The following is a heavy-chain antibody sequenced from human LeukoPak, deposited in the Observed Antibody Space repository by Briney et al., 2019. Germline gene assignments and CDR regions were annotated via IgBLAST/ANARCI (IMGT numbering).Heavy chain of an antibody. Sequence: GRSLRLSCAASGFTFSSYAMNWVRQAPGKGLEWVALISYDGSNKYYADSVKGRFTISRDNSKNTLYLQMNSLRAEDTAVYYCARDRVHYDILTGYYHWGQGTLVTVSS. D-gene: IGHD3-9*01. V-gene: IGHV3-30-3*01. CDR1: GFTFSSYA. J-gene: IGHJ4*02. CDR3: ARDRVHYDILTGYYH. CDR2: ISYDGSNK.